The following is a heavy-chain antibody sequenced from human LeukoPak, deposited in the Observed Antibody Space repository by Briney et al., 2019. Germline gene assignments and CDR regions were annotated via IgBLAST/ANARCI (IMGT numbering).Heavy chain of an antibody. CDR2: IKSKTDGGTT. J-gene: IGHJ5*02. CDR3: TTHPYCRTTPCQDP. Sequence: PGESLRLSCAASGFTFSNAWMSWVRQAPGRGLEWVGRIKSKTDGGTTDYAAPVKGRFTISRDDSQNTLYLQMNSLKTEDTAMYYCTTHPYCRTTPCQDPCGQGTLVTVSS. D-gene: IGHD2-2*01. V-gene: IGHV3-15*01. CDR1: GFTFSNAW.